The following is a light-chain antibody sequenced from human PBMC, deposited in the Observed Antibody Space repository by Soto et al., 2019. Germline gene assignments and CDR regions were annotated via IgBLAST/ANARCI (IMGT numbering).Light chain of an antibody. CDR2: WAS. V-gene: IGKV4-1*01. CDR3: QQYYTTPLT. CDR1: HSGLFTSNNKNY. Sequence: DIVMTQSPASLAVSLGEMATIKCKSSHSGLFTSNNKNYLGWFQQKKRQPPKXXLSWASTRESGVPDRFSGSGYGTDFNLTISSLQAEDVAVYYCQQYYTTPLTFGGGTKVDIK. J-gene: IGKJ4*01.